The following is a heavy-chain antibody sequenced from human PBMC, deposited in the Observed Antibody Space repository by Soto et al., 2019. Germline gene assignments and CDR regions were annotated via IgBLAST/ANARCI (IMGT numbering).Heavy chain of an antibody. D-gene: IGHD2-15*01. V-gene: IGHV3-30*18. CDR3: AKERTYWSYVVAVPATPDY. CDR1: GFTFTSFG. J-gene: IGHJ4*02. CDR2: ISYDGSDK. Sequence: QVQLVESGGGVVQPGRSLRLSCAASGFTFTSFGMHWVRQAPGKGLEWVAVISYDGSDKFYADSVKGRFTISRDNSKKTLYLQMNSLRTEDTGVYYCAKERTYWSYVVAVPATPDYWGQGTLVTVSS.